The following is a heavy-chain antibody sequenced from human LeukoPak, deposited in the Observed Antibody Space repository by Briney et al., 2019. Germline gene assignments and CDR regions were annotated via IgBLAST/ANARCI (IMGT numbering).Heavy chain of an antibody. CDR2: IYYSGST. CDR3: ARGRFLDAFDI. Sequence: SETLSLTCTASGGSISSHYWSWIRQPPGKGLEWIGYIYYSGSTKYKPSLKSRVTISVDTSKNQFSLKLSSVTAADTAVYYCARGRFLDAFDIWGQGTMVTVSS. J-gene: IGHJ3*02. D-gene: IGHD3-3*01. CDR1: GGSISSHY. V-gene: IGHV4-59*11.